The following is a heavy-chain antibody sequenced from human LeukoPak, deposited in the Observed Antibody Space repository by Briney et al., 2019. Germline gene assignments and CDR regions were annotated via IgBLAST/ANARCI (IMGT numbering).Heavy chain of an antibody. D-gene: IGHD6-13*01. V-gene: IGHV3-11*06. CDR2: ISRTGSHA. J-gene: IGHJ4*02. CDR3: ARVGSTAEAGTPDY. Sequence: GGSLRLSCAASGFTFSDYYMSWIRQAPGKGLEWLSYISRTGSHAPYADSVKGRFTVSRDNAKNSLSLELNSLRVDDTAIYYCARVGSTAEAGTPDYWGQGTLVTVSS. CDR1: GFTFSDYY.